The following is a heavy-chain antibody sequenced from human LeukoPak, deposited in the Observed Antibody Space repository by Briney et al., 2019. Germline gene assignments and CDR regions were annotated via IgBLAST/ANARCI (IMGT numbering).Heavy chain of an antibody. J-gene: IGHJ5*01. D-gene: IGHD3-10*01. V-gene: IGHV4-34*01. Sequence: SETLSLTCAVYGGSFSSYYWSWICQSPGKGLEWIGEITHSRGTNYTPSLKSRVTISLDTSKSQFSLKLTSVTAADTAVYYYARVTRCTKSVELWFDSWGQGTLLTVPS. CDR1: GGSFSSYY. CDR2: ITHSRGT. CDR3: ARVTRCTKSVELWFDS.